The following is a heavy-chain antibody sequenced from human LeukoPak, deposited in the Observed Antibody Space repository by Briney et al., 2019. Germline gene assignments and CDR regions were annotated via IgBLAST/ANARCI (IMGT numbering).Heavy chain of an antibody. Sequence: ASVKVSCKASGGTFSSYAISWVRQAPGQGLEWMGGIIPILGTANYAQKFQGRVTITTDESTSTAYMELSSLRSEDTAVYYCARVSRGVTIFGNNWFDPWGQGTLVTVSS. V-gene: IGHV1-69*05. CDR2: IIPILGTA. D-gene: IGHD3-3*01. CDR3: ARVSRGVTIFGNNWFDP. J-gene: IGHJ5*02. CDR1: GGTFSSYA.